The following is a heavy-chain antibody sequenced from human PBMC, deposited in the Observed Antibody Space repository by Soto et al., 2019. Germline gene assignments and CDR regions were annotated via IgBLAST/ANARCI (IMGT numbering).Heavy chain of an antibody. D-gene: IGHD2-8*01. V-gene: IGHV3-23*01. CDR1: GFTFTNYA. CDR2: IGAGGST. J-gene: IGHJ4*02. CDR3: ATYQLIGGSDEY. Sequence: PGGSLRLSCEASGFTFTNYAMSCVRQAPGKGLEWVSNIGAGGSTVYTDSVKGHFTISRDNSKSTVYLQMNSMRAEDTAVYYCATYQLIGGSDEYWGQGTLVTVYS.